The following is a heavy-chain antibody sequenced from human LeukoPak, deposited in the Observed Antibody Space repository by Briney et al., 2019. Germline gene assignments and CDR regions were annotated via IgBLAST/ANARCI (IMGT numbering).Heavy chain of an antibody. D-gene: IGHD3-3*01. CDR2: VHLDGRS. Sequence: SGTLSLTCGVSGGSVTSTNWWTWVRQPPGKGLEWIGEVHLDGRSNYNPSLKSRLTISVDLSENHISLKLTSVTAADTAVYYCAREGGFFRPLDYSGQGTLVTVSS. CDR1: GGSVTSTNW. CDR3: AREGGFFRPLDY. J-gene: IGHJ4*02. V-gene: IGHV4-4*02.